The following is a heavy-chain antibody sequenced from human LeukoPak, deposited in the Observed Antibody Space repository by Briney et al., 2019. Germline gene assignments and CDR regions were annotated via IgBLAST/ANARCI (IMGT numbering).Heavy chain of an antibody. V-gene: IGHV1-2*02. CDR1: GYTFTGYY. D-gene: IGHD2-15*01. Sequence: ASVKVSCKASGYTFTGYYMHWVRQAPGQGLEWMGWINPNSGGTNYAQKFQGRVTMTRDTSISTDYMELSRLRSDDTAVYYCARQSCGGGSCFFDCWGQGTLVTVSS. CDR2: INPNSGGT. J-gene: IGHJ4*02. CDR3: ARQSCGGGSCFFDC.